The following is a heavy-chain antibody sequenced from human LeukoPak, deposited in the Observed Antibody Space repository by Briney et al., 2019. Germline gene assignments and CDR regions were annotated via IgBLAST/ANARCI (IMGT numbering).Heavy chain of an antibody. CDR3: AREGAIYGDYVNY. V-gene: IGHV3-48*01. D-gene: IGHD4-17*01. Sequence: GGSLRLSCAASGFTFSSYSMNWVRQAPGKGLEWVSYISSSSSTIYYADSVKGRFTISRDNAKNSLNLQMNSLRAEDTAVYYCAREGAIYGDYVNYWGQGTLVTVSS. J-gene: IGHJ4*02. CDR2: ISSSSSTI. CDR1: GFTFSSYS.